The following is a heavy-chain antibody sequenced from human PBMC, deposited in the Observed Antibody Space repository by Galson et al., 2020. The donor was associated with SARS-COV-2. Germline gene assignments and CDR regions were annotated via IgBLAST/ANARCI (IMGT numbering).Heavy chain of an antibody. J-gene: IGHJ6*03. V-gene: IGHV3-48*01. CDR3: ARAPDYYYYYMDV. Sequence: GESLKISCAAPGFTFSSYSMNWVRQAPGKGLEWVSYISSSSSTIYYADSVNGRFTISRDNAKNSLYLQMNSLRAEDTAVYYCARAPDYYYYYMDVWGKGTTVTISS. CDR2: ISSSSSTI. CDR1: GFTFSSYS.